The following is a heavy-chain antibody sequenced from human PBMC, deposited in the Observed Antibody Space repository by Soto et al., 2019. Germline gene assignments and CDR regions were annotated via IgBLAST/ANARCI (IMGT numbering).Heavy chain of an antibody. J-gene: IGHJ4*02. CDR1: GDSISSYY. Sequence: SETLSLTCTVSGDSISSYYWSWIRQPPGKGLEWIGYIYYSGSTKNPSLKSRVTMSVDTSKNQFSLKLSSVIAADTAVYYCARVGQPQSFDYWGQGTLVTVSS. CDR3: ARVGQPQSFDY. D-gene: IGHD4-4*01. V-gene: IGHV4-59*01. CDR2: IYYSGST.